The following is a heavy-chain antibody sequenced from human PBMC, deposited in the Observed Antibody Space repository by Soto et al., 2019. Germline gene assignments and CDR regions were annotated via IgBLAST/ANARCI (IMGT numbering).Heavy chain of an antibody. CDR3: ARDLDGLHDDTSGPFPRPG. J-gene: IGHJ1*01. V-gene: IGHV4-30-4*01. CDR1: GGSISSDDYY. D-gene: IGHD3-22*01. CDR2: IHSSGSI. Sequence: SETLSLTCPVSGGSISSDDYYWSWIRQAPGRGLEWIGYIHSSGSIYYNPSLKSRATMSIDTAGNQFSLKVSSVTVADTAVYYCARDLDGLHDDTSGPFPRPGWGQGTLVTVSS.